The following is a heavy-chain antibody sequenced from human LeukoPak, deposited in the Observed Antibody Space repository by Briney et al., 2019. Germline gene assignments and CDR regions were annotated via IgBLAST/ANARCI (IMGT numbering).Heavy chain of an antibody. Sequence: ASVKVSCKASGYTFTGYYMHWVRQAPGQGLEWMGWISPNSGGTNYAQKFQGRVTMTRDTSISTAYMELSRLRSDDTAVYYCARAPDGYNPFDYWGQGTLVTVSS. D-gene: IGHD5-24*01. CDR3: ARAPDGYNPFDY. CDR1: GYTFTGYY. J-gene: IGHJ4*02. CDR2: ISPNSGGT. V-gene: IGHV1-2*02.